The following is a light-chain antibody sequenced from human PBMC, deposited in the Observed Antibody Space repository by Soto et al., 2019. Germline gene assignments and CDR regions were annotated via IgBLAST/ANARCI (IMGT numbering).Light chain of an antibody. CDR2: EVS. CDR3: SSYTSSSTLV. J-gene: IGLJ1*01. V-gene: IGLV2-14*01. CDR1: SSDVGAYNS. Sequence: QSALTRPASVSGSPGQSITISCTGTSSDVGAYNSVSWYQQHPGKAPQLMIYEVSNRPSGVSNRFSGSKSGNTASLTISGLQAEDEADYYCSSYTSSSTLVFGTGTKVTVL.